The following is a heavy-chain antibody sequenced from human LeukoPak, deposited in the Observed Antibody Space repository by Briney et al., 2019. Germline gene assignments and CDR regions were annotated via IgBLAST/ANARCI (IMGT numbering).Heavy chain of an antibody. CDR2: IHDSGST. V-gene: IGHV4-59*08. D-gene: IGHD2-2*01. CDR1: GGTISSYY. J-gene: IGHJ4*02. Sequence: SETLSLTCTVSGGTISSYYWNWIRQPPGKGLEWIGYIHDSGSTKYNPSLKSRVTISVDTSKNQFSLKLSSVTAADTAVYYCARHAAFAEYQSHLTHFDYWGQGTLVTVSS. CDR3: ARHAAFAEYQSHLTHFDY.